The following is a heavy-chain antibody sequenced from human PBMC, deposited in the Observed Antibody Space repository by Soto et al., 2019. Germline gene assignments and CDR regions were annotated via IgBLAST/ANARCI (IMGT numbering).Heavy chain of an antibody. J-gene: IGHJ4*02. Sequence: EVQLLESGGGLVQPGGSLRLSCAASGFTFSVYAMSWVRQAPGKGLECVSGISGSGGSTSYADSVKGRFTISRANSEISLSQQINSLRADDTAVYYCAKALYCGHDYWSPGTLVTVSS. V-gene: IGHV3-23*01. D-gene: IGHD2-21*01. CDR2: ISGSGGST. CDR3: AKALYCGHDY. CDR1: GFTFSVYA.